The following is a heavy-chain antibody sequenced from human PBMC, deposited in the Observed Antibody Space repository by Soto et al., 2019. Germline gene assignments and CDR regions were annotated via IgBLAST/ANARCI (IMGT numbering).Heavy chain of an antibody. CDR2: ITPLFGIP. CDR1: GGTSRSLS. Sequence: QVQLVQSGAEVKKPGSSVKVSCKASGGTSRSLSITWVRQAPGQGLEWMGGITPLFGIPNYPQKFQGRLTITADKSTGKAYLELSSLRSEDTAVYSCARDTHSAGGWFDTWGRGTLVTVSS. CDR3: ARDTHSAGGWFDT. D-gene: IGHD2-15*01. J-gene: IGHJ5*02. V-gene: IGHV1-69*17.